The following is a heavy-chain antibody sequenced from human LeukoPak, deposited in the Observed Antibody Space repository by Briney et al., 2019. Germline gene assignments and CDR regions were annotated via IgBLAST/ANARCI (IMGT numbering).Heavy chain of an antibody. CDR3: ARLYYYDSSGYRPSTYYYYMDV. CDR1: GGSISSYY. Sequence: SETLSLTCTVSGGSISSYYWSWIRQPPGKGLEWIGYIYYSGSTNYNPSLKSRVTISVDPSKNQFSLKLSSVTAADTAVYYCARLYYYDSSGYRPSTYYYYMDVWGKGTTVTVSS. V-gene: IGHV4-59*01. D-gene: IGHD3-22*01. J-gene: IGHJ6*03. CDR2: IYYSGST.